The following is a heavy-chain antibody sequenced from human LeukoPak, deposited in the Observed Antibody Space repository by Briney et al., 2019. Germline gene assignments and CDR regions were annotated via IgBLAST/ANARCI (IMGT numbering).Heavy chain of an antibody. CDR2: IIPILGIA. J-gene: IGHJ4*02. V-gene: IGHV1-69*04. Sequence: SVNVSRKASGGTFSSYAISWVRQAPGQGLEWMGRIIPILGIANYAQKFQGRVTITADKSTSTAYMELSSLRSEDTAVYYCARAAVTIFGVVIMGLDYWGQGTLVTVSS. D-gene: IGHD3-3*01. CDR1: GGTFSSYA. CDR3: ARAAVTIFGVVIMGLDY.